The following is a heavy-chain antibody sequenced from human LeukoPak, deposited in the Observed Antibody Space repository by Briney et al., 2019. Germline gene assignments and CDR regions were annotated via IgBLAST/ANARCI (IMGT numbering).Heavy chain of an antibody. CDR2: ISSSSSTI. J-gene: IGHJ6*02. Sequence: GGSLRLSCAASGFTFSSYEMNWVRQAPGKGLEWVSYISSSSSTIYYADSVKGRFTISRDNAKNSLYLQMNSLRDEDTAVYYCGAAGGTGYYYGMDVWGQGTTVTVSS. V-gene: IGHV3-48*02. CDR3: GAAGGTGYYYGMDV. CDR1: GFTFSSYE. D-gene: IGHD6-13*01.